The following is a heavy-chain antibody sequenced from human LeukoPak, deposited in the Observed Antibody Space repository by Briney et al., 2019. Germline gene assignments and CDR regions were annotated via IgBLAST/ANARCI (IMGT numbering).Heavy chain of an antibody. CDR2: IYPGDSDT. CDR3: ASNLLRYFDWSRY. D-gene: IGHD3-9*01. CDR1: GYTFTRYC. J-gene: IGHJ4*02. Sequence: GESLKISCKGSGYTFTRYCIAWVRQMPGKGLEWMGIIYPGDSDTRYSPSFQGQVTISADKSISTAYLQWSSLKASDTAMYYCASNLLRYFDWSRYWGQGTLVTVSS. V-gene: IGHV5-51*01.